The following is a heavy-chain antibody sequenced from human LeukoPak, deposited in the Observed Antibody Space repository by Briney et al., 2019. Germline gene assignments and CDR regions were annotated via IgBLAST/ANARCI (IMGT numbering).Heavy chain of an antibody. CDR1: GGSFSGYY. J-gene: IGHJ5*02. CDR3: ARGRGGSSPLRFDP. CDR2: INHSGST. Sequence: KPSETLSLTCAVYGGSFSGYYWSWIRQPPGKGLEWIGEINHSGSTNYNPSLKSRVTISVDTSKNQFSLKLSSVTAADTAVYYCARGRGGSSPLRFDPWGQGTLVTVSS. D-gene: IGHD3-10*01. V-gene: IGHV4-34*01.